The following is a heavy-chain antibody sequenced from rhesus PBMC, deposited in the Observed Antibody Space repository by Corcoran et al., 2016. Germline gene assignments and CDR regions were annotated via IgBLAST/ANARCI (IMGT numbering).Heavy chain of an antibody. Sequence: QVQVQESGPGLVKPSETLSLTCTVSGTSLNIYLWSWVRQPPGKGLEWIGVIPGNGGNTNYNPSLKSRVTFSRDASKNQFYLKMTSVTVADTAVYFCARDRREYHSYGLDSWGQGVVVTVSS. CDR2: IPGNGGNT. CDR1: GTSLNIYL. V-gene: IGHV4-80*01. CDR3: ARDRREYHSYGLDS. D-gene: IGHD2-15*01. J-gene: IGHJ6*01.